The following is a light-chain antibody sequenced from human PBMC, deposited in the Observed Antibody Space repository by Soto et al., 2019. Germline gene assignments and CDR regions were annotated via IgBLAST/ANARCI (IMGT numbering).Light chain of an antibody. CDR3: SSYAGSNNFV. CDR2: EVS. J-gene: IGLJ1*01. Sequence: ALTQPASVSGSPGQSITVSCTGTSSDVGGYNYVSWYQQHPGKAPKLMIYEVSKRPSGVPDRFSGSKSGNTASLTVSGLQAEDEADYYCSSYAGSNNFVFGTGTKVTVL. V-gene: IGLV2-8*01. CDR1: SSDVGGYNY.